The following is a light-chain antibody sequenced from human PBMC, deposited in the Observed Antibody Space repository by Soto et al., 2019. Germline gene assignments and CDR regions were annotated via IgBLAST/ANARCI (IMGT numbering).Light chain of an antibody. CDR3: VSYTSSTTYV. CDR1: SSDVGGSNF. J-gene: IGLJ1*01. CDR2: DVA. Sequence: ALTQPASVSDSPGQSITISCTGTSSDVGGSNFVSWYQQHPGKPPKLIVYDVANRPSGVSNRFSGSKSGSTASLIISRLQTEDEADYYCVSYTSSTTYVFGTGTKVTVL. V-gene: IGLV2-14*03.